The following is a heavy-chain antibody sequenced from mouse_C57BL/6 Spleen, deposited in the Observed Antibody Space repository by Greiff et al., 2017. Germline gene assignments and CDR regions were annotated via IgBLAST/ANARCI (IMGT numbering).Heavy chain of an antibody. CDR2: INPSTGGT. D-gene: IGHD2-5*01. CDR1: GYSFTGYY. CDR3: ARRYYSSPHAMDY. Sequence: VLLQQSGPELVKPGASVKISCTASGYSFTGYYMNWVKQSPEKSLEWIGEINPSTGGTTYNQKFKAKATLTVDKSSSTAYMQLKSLTSEDSAVYYCARRYYSSPHAMDYWGQGTSVTVSS. V-gene: IGHV1-42*01. J-gene: IGHJ4*01.